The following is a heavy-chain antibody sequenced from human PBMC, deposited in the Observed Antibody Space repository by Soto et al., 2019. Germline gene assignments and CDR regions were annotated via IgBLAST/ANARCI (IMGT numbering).Heavy chain of an antibody. V-gene: IGHV4-4*07. J-gene: IGHJ3*02. D-gene: IGHD3-22*01. CDR1: GGSISSYY. CDR3: AKDYYDSSGYYYDAFDI. CDR2: IYTSGST. Sequence: QVHLQESGPGLVKPSETLSLTCTVSGGSISSYYWSWIRQPAGKGLEWIGRIYTSGSTNYNPSLKSRVTMSVDTSKNQFSLKLSSVTAADTAVYYCAKDYYDSSGYYYDAFDIWGQGTMVTVSS.